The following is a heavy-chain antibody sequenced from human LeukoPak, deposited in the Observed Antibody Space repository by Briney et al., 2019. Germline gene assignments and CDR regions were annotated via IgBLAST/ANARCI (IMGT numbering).Heavy chain of an antibody. CDR1: RFTFSNFG. J-gene: IGHJ3*02. CDR3: AKDITVRWAFDI. D-gene: IGHD1-14*01. V-gene: IGHV3-30*02. CDR2: IRNDGSTK. Sequence: PGGSLRLSCAASRFTFSNFGMHWVRQAPGKGLEWVAFIRNDGSTKYYADSVKGRFTISRDNSKNTLYLQVNSLRAEDTAVYYCAKDITVRWAFDIWGQGTMVTVSS.